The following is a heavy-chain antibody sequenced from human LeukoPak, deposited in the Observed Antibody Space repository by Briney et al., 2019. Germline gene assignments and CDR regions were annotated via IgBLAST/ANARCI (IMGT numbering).Heavy chain of an antibody. D-gene: IGHD3-16*02. Sequence: GGSLRLSCAASGFTFSSYTMNWVRQAPGKGLEWVSSISSSSSYLYYADSVKGRFTISRDNAKNSLYLKMNSLRAEYTAVFYCARDLGDYVWGSYRQRGFDSWGQGTLVTVSS. J-gene: IGHJ4*02. CDR2: ISSSSSYL. CDR3: ARDLGDYVWGSYRQRGFDS. CDR1: GFTFSSYT. V-gene: IGHV3-21*01.